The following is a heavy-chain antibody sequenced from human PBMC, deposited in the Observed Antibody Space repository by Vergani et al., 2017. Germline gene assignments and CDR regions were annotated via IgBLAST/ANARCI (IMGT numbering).Heavy chain of an antibody. CDR3: ARSPPERGESIVVVPAAISYYYYYYMDV. Sequence: QVQLVQSGAEVKKPGSSVKVSCKASGGTFSSYAISWVRQAPGQGLEWMGGIIPIFGTANYAQKFQGRVTITADKSTSTAYMELSSLRSEDTAVYYCARSPPERGESIVVVPAAISYYYYYYMDVWGKGTTVTVSS. J-gene: IGHJ6*03. V-gene: IGHV1-69*06. CDR2: IIPIFGTA. CDR1: GGTFSSYA. D-gene: IGHD2-2*01.